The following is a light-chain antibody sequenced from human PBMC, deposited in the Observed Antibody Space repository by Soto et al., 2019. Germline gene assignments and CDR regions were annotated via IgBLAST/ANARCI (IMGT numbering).Light chain of an antibody. V-gene: IGLV1-44*01. J-gene: IGLJ1*01. CDR3: AAWDDSLNGYV. CDR1: SSNIGSNT. CDR2: SNN. Sequence: QSVLPQAPSASGTPGQRVTISCSGSSSNIGSNTVNWYQQLPGTAPKLLIYSNNQRPSGVPDRFSGSKSGTSASLAISGLQSEDEADYYCAAWDDSLNGYVFGTGTKVTVL.